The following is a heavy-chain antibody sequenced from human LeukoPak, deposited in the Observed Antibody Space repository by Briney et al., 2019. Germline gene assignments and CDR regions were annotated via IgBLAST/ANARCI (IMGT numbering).Heavy chain of an antibody. J-gene: IGHJ4*02. D-gene: IGHD3-10*01. CDR3: ARESNYYGSGSYYKVGDFDY. CDR2: INWNGGST. V-gene: IGHV3-20*04. CDR1: GFTFDDYG. Sequence: PGGSLRLSCAASGFTFDDYGMSWVRQAPGKGLEWVSGINWNGGSTGYADSVKGRFTISRDNAKNSLYLQMNSLRAEDTALYYCARESNYYGSGSYYKVGDFDYWGQGTLVTVSS.